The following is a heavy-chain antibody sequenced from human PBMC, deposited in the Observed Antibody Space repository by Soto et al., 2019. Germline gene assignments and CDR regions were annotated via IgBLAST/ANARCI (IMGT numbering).Heavy chain of an antibody. CDR3: AKDPYSSSWYVSSPTNNWFDP. CDR1: GFTFSSYA. Sequence: GGSLRLSCAASGFTFSSYAMSWVRQAPGKGLEWVSAISGSGGSTYYADSVKGRFTISRDNSKNTLYLQMNSLRAEDRAVYYCAKDPYSSSWYVSSPTNNWFDPWGQGTLVTVSS. J-gene: IGHJ5*02. V-gene: IGHV3-23*01. CDR2: ISGSGGST. D-gene: IGHD6-13*01.